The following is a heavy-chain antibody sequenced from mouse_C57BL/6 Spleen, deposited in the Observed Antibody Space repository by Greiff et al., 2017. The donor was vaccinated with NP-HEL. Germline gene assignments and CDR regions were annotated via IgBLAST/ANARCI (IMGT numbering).Heavy chain of an antibody. CDR2: ISSGGDYI. V-gene: IGHV5-9-1*02. CDR3: TRDRLITTVVAPFAY. J-gene: IGHJ3*01. CDR1: GFTFSSYA. Sequence: EVKLMESGEGLVKPGGSLKLSCAASGFTFSSYAMSWVRQTPEKRLEWVAYISSGGDYIYYADTVKGRFTISRDNARNTLYLQMSSLKSEDTAMYYCTRDRLITTVVAPFAYWGQGTLVTVSA. D-gene: IGHD1-1*01.